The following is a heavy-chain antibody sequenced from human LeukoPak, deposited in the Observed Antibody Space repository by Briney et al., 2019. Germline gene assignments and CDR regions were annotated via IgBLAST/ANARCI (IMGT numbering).Heavy chain of an antibody. V-gene: IGHV1-18*01. J-gene: IGHJ6*02. CDR3: ARDSMVRGVIITPSEYYYYGMDV. D-gene: IGHD3-10*01. CDR1: GGTFSSYA. Sequence: PGASVKVSCKASGGTFSSYAISWVRQAPGQGLEWMGWISAYNGNTNYAQKLQGRVTMTTDTSTSTAYMELRSLRSDDTAVYYCARDSMVRGVIITPSEYYYYGMDVWGQGTTVTVSS. CDR2: ISAYNGNT.